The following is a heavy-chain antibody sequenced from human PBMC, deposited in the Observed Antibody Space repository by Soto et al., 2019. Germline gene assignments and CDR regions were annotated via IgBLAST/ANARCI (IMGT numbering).Heavy chain of an antibody. CDR3: AHKGGGDRILDY. J-gene: IGHJ4*02. CDR2: IYWDDAK. V-gene: IGHV2-5*02. D-gene: IGHD3-16*01. CDR1: GFSLSTSGVG. Sequence: QITLKESGPTLVKPTQTLTLTCTFSGFSLSTSGVGVGWIRQPPGKALEWLALIYWDDAKHHSPSLKSRLTITKDTTKNQVVLTMTNMDPVDTATYYCAHKGGGDRILDYWGQGTLVTVSS.